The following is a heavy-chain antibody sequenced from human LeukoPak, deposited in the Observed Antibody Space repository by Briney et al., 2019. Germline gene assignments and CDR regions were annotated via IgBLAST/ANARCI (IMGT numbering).Heavy chain of an antibody. CDR2: VSGNSGST. Sequence: PGGSLRLSCAASGFSFSNYSMNWVRQAPGKGLEWVSTVSGNSGSTYYADSVKGRFTISRDNSKNTLYLQMNNLRAEDTAVYYCAKDREYSAYDSDYWGQGTLVTVSS. D-gene: IGHD5-12*01. CDR1: GFSFSNYS. V-gene: IGHV3-23*01. CDR3: AKDREYSAYDSDY. J-gene: IGHJ4*02.